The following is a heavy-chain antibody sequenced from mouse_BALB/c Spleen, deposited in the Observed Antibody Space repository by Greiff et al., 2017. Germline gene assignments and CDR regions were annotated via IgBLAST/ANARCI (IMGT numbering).Heavy chain of an antibody. CDR3: ARPEDGYYPYAMDY. V-gene: IGHV4-1*02. CDR2: INPDSSTI. J-gene: IGHJ4*01. Sequence: EVKLVESGGGLVQPGGSLKLSCAASGFAFSRYWMSWVRQAPGKGLEWIGEINPDSSTINYTPSLKDKFIISRDNAKNTLYLQMSKVRSEDTALYYCARPEDGYYPYAMDYWGQGTSVTVSS. CDR1: GFAFSRYW. D-gene: IGHD2-3*01.